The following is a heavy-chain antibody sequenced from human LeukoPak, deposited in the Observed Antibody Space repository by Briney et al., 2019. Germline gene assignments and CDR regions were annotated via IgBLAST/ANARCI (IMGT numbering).Heavy chain of an antibody. CDR3: ARDPYSSGFKWFDP. D-gene: IGHD6-19*01. J-gene: IGHJ5*02. CDR2: ISAYNANT. V-gene: IGHV1-18*01. CDR1: GYTFTSYG. Sequence: ASVKVSCKASGYTFTSYGISWVRQAPGQGLEWMGWISAYNANTNYAQKLQGKVTMTTDTSTSTACMELRSLRSDDTAVYYCARDPYSSGFKWFDPWGQGTLVTVSS.